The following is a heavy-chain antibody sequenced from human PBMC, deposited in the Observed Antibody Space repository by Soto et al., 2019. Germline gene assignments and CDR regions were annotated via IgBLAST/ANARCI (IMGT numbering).Heavy chain of an antibody. V-gene: IGHV2-5*02. Sequence: QITLKESGPTLVKPTQTLTLTCTFSGFSLSTSGVGVGWIRQPPGKALEWLALIYWDDTKRYSPSLKSRLTITXXTXKXXVVLTMTNMDPVDTATYYCAQRRRYSSSWYVGFDYWGQGTLVTVSS. CDR1: GFSLSTSGVG. J-gene: IGHJ4*02. CDR3: AQRRRYSSSWYVGFDY. CDR2: IYWDDTK. D-gene: IGHD6-13*01.